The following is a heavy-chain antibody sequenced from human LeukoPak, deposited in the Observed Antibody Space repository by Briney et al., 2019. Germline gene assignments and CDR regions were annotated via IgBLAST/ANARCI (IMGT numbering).Heavy chain of an antibody. CDR1: GGTFSSYA. V-gene: IGHV1-69*13. D-gene: IGHD3-22*01. CDR2: IIPIFGTA. J-gene: IGHJ4*02. CDR3: ASPLRDSYYYDSSGYFFGY. Sequence: SVNVSCKASGGTFSSYAISGVRQAGGQGLEWMGGIIPIFGTANYAQKFQGRVTIPADESTSTAYMELSSLRSEDTAVYYCASPLRDSYYYDSSGYFFGYWGQGTLVTVSS.